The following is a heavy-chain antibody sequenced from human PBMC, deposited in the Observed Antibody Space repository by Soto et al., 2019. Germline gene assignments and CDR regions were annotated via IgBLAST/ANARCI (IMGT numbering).Heavy chain of an antibody. Sequence: ASVKVSCKASGYTFTSYDINWVRQATGQGLEWMGWMNPSSGNTGYAQKFQGRLTMTRNTSISTAYMELSSLRSEDTAVYYCARGPALTLAYDAFDIWGQGTMVTVSS. D-gene: IGHD2-21*01. CDR1: GYTFTSYD. J-gene: IGHJ3*02. CDR2: MNPSSGNT. CDR3: ARGPALTLAYDAFDI. V-gene: IGHV1-8*01.